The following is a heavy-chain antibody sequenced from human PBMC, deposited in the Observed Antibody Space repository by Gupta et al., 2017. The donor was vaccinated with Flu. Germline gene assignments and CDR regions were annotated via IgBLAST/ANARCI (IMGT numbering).Heavy chain of an antibody. V-gene: IGHV3-23*01. CDR3: VKGKGITIFGAPLS. CDR1: GFLFSAYA. J-gene: IGHJ5*02. CDR2: IIGAGGQTT. D-gene: IGHD3-3*01. Sequence: EVQLLESGGSSVQPGGSLRLPCTTSGFLFSAYAMAWVHQAPGGELEWISTIIGAGGQTTYYADSVRGRFIVSSDSAKNTLFLQMGGLRVEDTAMYYCVKGKGITIFGAPLSWGRGTPVSVSS.